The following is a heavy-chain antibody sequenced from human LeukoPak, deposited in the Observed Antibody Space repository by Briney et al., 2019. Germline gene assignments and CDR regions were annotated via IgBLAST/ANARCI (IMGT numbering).Heavy chain of an antibody. CDR2: IYHSGST. CDR3: ASWDSRTYYFDY. V-gene: IGHV4-38-2*01. D-gene: IGHD1-26*01. J-gene: IGHJ4*02. CDR1: GYSISSGYY. Sequence: SETLSLTCAVSGYSISSGYYWGWIRQPPGRGLEWIGSIYHSGSTYYNPSLKSRVTISVDTSKNQFPLKLSSVTAADTAVYYCASWDSRTYYFDYWGQGTLVTVSS.